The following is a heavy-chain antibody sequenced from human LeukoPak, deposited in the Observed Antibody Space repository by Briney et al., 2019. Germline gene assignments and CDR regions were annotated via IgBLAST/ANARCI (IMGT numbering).Heavy chain of an antibody. V-gene: IGHV6-1*01. J-gene: IGHJ4*02. CDR2: TYYRSKWYN. CDR3: ARAERGFDY. Sequence: SQTPSLTCAISGDSVSSNSAACNSIRQSRSRGLELLGRTYYRSKWYNDYAVSVKSRITINPDTSYNQFSQQLNSVSPEETAVYYCARAERGFDYWGQGTLVTVSS. CDR1: GDSVSSNSAA.